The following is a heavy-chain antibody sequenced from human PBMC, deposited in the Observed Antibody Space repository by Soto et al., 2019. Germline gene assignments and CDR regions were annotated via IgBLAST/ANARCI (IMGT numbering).Heavy chain of an antibody. CDR2: ISWNSGSI. CDR1: GFTFDDYA. Sequence: GGSLRLSCAASGFTFDDYAMHWVRQAPGKGLEWVSGISWNSGSIGYADSVKGRFTISRDNAKNSLYLQMNSLRAEDTALYYCAKDKGSDYDFWSGYPSHGTNGDFDYWGQGTLVTVSS. J-gene: IGHJ4*02. CDR3: AKDKGSDYDFWSGYPSHGTNGDFDY. V-gene: IGHV3-9*01. D-gene: IGHD3-3*01.